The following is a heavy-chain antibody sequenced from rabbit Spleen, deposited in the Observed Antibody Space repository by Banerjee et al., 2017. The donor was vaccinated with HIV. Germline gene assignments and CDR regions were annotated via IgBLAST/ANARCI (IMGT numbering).Heavy chain of an antibody. Sequence: QLVESGGGLVKPGASLTLICTASGFSFSSGYDMSWVRQAPGKGLEWIGYIDPLFINTYYATWVNGRFTISRDDAQNTLYLQLNSLTAADTATYFCVRDRANIGGDYGPYYFDLWGQGTLVT. V-gene: IGHV1S7*01. J-gene: IGHJ4*01. D-gene: IGHD2-1*01. CDR3: VRDRANIGGDYGPYYFDL. CDR1: GFSFSSGYD. CDR2: IDPLFINT.